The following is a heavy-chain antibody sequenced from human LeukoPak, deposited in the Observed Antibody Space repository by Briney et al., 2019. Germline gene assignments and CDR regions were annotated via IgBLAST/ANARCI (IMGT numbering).Heavy chain of an antibody. J-gene: IGHJ5*02. CDR3: ARDLLDIAPSGWFDP. D-gene: IGHD2-2*03. CDR2: INPNSGGT. CDR1: GYTFTVYY. V-gene: IGHV1-2*02. Sequence: ASVKVSCKASGYTFTVYYMHWVRQAPGQGLEWMGWINPNSGGTNYAQKFQGRVTMTRDTSISTAYMELSRLRSDDTAVYYCARDLLDIAPSGWFDPWGQGTLVTVSS.